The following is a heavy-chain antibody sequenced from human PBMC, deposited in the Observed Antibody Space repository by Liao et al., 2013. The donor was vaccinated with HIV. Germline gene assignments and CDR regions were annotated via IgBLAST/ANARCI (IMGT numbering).Heavy chain of an antibody. J-gene: IGHJ5*02. CDR3: ARDRGLYCSSTSCTDGYWFDP. CDR1: GGSISSGSYY. Sequence: QVQLQESGPGLVKPSQTLSLTCTVSGGSISSGSYYWSWIRQPAGKGLEWIGRIYTSGSTNYNPSLKSRVTISVDTSKNQFSLKLSSVTAADTAVYYCARDRGLYCSSTSCTDGYWFDPWGQGTLVTVSS. D-gene: IGHD2-2*01. CDR2: IYTSGST. V-gene: IGHV4-61*02.